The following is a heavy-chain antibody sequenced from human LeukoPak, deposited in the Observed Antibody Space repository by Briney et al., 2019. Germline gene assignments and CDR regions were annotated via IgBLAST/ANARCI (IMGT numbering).Heavy chain of an antibody. V-gene: IGHV1-69*04. CDR3: ARAAGYSSSWFHY. CDR2: IIPILGIA. D-gene: IGHD6-13*01. CDR1: GGTFSSYA. J-gene: IGHJ4*02. Sequence: GASVKVSCKASGGTFSSYAISWVRQAPGQGLEWMGRIIPILGIANYAQKFQGRVTITADKSTSTAYMELSSLRSEDTAVYYCARAAGYSSSWFHYWGQGTLVTVSS.